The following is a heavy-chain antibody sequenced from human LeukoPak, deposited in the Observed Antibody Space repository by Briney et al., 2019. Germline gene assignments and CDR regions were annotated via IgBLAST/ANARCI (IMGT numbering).Heavy chain of an antibody. V-gene: IGHV3-23*03. J-gene: IGHJ4*02. CDR3: AQLGVQGVISRVVY. Sequence: GGSLRLSCAASGLTFSRYGMSWVRQAPGKGLEWVSGIESDSSRSFYADSVKGRFTISRDNSKNTLYLQMNRLRAEDTAKYYCAQLGVQGVISRVVYWGPGTLVTVSS. CDR1: GLTFSRYG. D-gene: IGHD3-10*01. CDR2: IESDSSRS.